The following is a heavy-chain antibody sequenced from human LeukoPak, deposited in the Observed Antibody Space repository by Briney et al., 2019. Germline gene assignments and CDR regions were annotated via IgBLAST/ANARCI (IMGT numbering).Heavy chain of an antibody. D-gene: IGHD4-11*01. CDR3: ARDLEASSPGDHSKYRLFSLYAMNV. CDR2: ISTGVNYI. J-gene: IGHJ6*04. Sequence: GRSLRLSCAASGLSLSSYSMDWVRQTPGKGLEWVSSISTGVNYIYYADSVKGRATISRDSAKNSPLLQINSLRAEDTAVYYCARDLEASSPGDHSKYRLFSLYAMNVWGRGIAVTVSS. V-gene: IGHV3-21*01. CDR1: GLSLSSYS.